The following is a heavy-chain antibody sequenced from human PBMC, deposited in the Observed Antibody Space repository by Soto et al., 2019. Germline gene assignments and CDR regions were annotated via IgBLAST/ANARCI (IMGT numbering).Heavy chain of an antibody. CDR2: IYSSGST. J-gene: IGHJ3*02. D-gene: IGHD6-19*01. Sequence: PGGSLRLSCAASGFTVSSNYMSWVRQAPGKGLEWVSVIYSSGSTYYADSVKGRFTISRHNSKNTLYLQMNSLRAEDTAVYYCARYSSGWYDAFDTWGQGTMVTVSS. CDR1: GFTVSSNY. CDR3: ARYSSGWYDAFDT. V-gene: IGHV3-53*04.